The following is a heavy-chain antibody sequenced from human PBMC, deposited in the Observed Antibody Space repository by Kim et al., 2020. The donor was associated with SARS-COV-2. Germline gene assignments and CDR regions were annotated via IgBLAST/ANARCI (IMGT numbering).Heavy chain of an antibody. CDR1: GFTFSSYS. CDR3: ARASGLYYDFWSGYIPPPRDY. J-gene: IGHJ4*02. Sequence: GGSLRLSCAASGFTFSSYSMNWVRQAPGKGLEWVSSISSSSSYIYYADSVKGRFTISRDNAKNSLYLQMNSLRAEDTAVYYCARASGLYYDFWSGYIPPPRDYWGQRTLVTVAS. CDR2: ISSSSSYI. D-gene: IGHD3-3*01. V-gene: IGHV3-21*01.